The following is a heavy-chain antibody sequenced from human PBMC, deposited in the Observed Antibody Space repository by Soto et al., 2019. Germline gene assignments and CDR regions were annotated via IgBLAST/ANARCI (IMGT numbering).Heavy chain of an antibody. Sequence: GGSLRLSCAASGFTFTTYAMSWVRQAPGKGLEWVSSITIDGGSTFYADSVQGRFTVSRDNSRNTLYLQMNSLRAEDTAVYYCATYKGIIHHLTFDYWGQGPLVTVSS. J-gene: IGHJ4*02. D-gene: IGHD1-1*01. CDR3: ATYKGIIHHLTFDY. V-gene: IGHV3-23*01. CDR2: ITIDGGST. CDR1: GFTFTTYA.